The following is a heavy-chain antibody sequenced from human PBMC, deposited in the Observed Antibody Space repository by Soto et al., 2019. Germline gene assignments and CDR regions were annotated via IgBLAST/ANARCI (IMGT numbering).Heavy chain of an antibody. D-gene: IGHD3-10*01. V-gene: IGHV1-18*04. CDR2: ISAYNGNT. J-gene: IGHJ4*02. Sequence: GASVKVSCKASGYTFTSYGISWVRQAPGQGLEWMGWISAYNGNTNYAQKLQGRVTMTTDTSTSTAYMELRSPRSGDTAVYYCARKGGYYGSGSSDYWGQGTLVTVSS. CDR1: GYTFTSYG. CDR3: ARKGGYYGSGSSDY.